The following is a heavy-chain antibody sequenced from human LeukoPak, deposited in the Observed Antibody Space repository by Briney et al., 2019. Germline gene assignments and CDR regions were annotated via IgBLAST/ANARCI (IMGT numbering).Heavy chain of an antibody. CDR3: VRRGCSSTSCYSLSFDP. V-gene: IGHV4-39*01. J-gene: IGHJ5*02. CDR2: ISYSGSS. CDR1: GGSISSNSYF. D-gene: IGHD2-2*01. Sequence: PSETLSLTCTVSGGSISSNSYFWGWIRQPPGKGLEWIGSISYSGSSHYNPSLKSRATISVDTSKNQFSLKLSSVTAADTAVYYCVRRGCSSTSCYSLSFDPWGQGTLVTVSS.